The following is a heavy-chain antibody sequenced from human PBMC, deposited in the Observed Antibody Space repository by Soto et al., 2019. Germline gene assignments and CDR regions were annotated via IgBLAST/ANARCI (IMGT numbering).Heavy chain of an antibody. D-gene: IGHD5-18*01. J-gene: IGHJ4*02. CDR2: VSHSGST. CDR3: AREYTYGSNFFDC. Sequence: QVQLQESGPGLVKPSQTLSLSCTVSGGSISSAAYYWSWIRQHPGKGLEWIGYVSHSGSTYYPPSLKSRVIISADTSKTQFSLNLTSVTAADTAVYYCAREYTYGSNFFDCWGQGALVTVSS. CDR1: GGSISSAAYY. V-gene: IGHV4-31*03.